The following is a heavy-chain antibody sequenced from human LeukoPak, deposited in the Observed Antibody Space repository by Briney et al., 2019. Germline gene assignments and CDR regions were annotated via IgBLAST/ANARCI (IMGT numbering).Heavy chain of an antibody. Sequence: GESLKISCKGSGDTFTNHWIGWVRQMPGEGLEWMGIIYPGDSDTKYSPSFQGHVTISVDKSINTAYLQWSSLKASDTAMYYRARQYCSGGSCYPNYFDYWGQGTLVTVSS. CDR1: GDTFTNHW. CDR3: ARQYCSGGSCYPNYFDY. D-gene: IGHD2-15*01. J-gene: IGHJ4*02. V-gene: IGHV5-51*01. CDR2: IYPGDSDT.